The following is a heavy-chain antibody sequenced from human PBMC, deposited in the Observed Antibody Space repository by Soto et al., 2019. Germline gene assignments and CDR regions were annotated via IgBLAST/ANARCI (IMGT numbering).Heavy chain of an antibody. CDR1: RFTFSNYG. CDR2: ISYDGTNH. CDR3: ASDTKTGVVVPGAPKY. D-gene: IGHD2-2*01. J-gene: IGHJ4*02. Sequence: QVQLVESGGGVVQPGGSLTLSCAASRFTFSNYGMHWVRQAPGDGLEWVAVISYDGTNHYYADSVRGRFTLSRDNSKNTLYLHMDRLTSDDTAVYYCASDTKTGVVVPGAPKYWGQGTLVAVSS. V-gene: IGHV3-30*03.